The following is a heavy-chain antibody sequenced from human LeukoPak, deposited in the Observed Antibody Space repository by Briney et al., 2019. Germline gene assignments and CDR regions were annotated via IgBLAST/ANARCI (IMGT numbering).Heavy chain of an antibody. V-gene: IGHV5-51*01. D-gene: IGHD3-3*01. CDR1: GYSFTSYW. CDR2: IYPGDSDT. J-gene: IGHJ4*02. Sequence: PGESLKISCKGSGYSFTSYWIGWVRQMPGKGLEWMGIIYPGDSDTRYSPSFQGQVTISADKSISTAYLQWSSLKASDTAMYYCARRRGLWSGYPYYFDYWGQGTLVTVSS. CDR3: ARRRGLWSGYPYYFDY.